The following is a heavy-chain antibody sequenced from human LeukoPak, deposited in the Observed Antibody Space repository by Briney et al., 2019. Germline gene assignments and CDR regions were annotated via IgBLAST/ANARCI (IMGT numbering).Heavy chain of an antibody. V-gene: IGHV1-18*01. Sequence: ASVKVSCKASGYTFTSYGISWVRQAPGQGLEWMGWISTYNGNTNYAQKLQGRVTMTTDRSTSAAYMELRSLRSDDTAMYYCARVLLWFGESDAFDIWGQGTMVTVSS. CDR3: ARVLLWFGESDAFDI. CDR2: ISTYNGNT. J-gene: IGHJ3*02. CDR1: GYTFTSYG. D-gene: IGHD3-10*01.